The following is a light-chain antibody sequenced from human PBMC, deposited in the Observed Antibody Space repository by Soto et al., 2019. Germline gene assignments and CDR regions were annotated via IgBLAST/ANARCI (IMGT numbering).Light chain of an antibody. J-gene: IGLJ1*01. CDR1: SSDVGGYNY. V-gene: IGLV2-14*01. Sequence: QSALTQPASVSGSPGQSITISCTGTSSDVGGYNYVSWYQQHLGKAPKLMIYEVSNRPSGVSNRFSGSKSGNTASLTISGLQAEDEADYYCSSYTSSRTLEVFGTGTKVTVL. CDR3: SSYTSSRTLEV. CDR2: EVS.